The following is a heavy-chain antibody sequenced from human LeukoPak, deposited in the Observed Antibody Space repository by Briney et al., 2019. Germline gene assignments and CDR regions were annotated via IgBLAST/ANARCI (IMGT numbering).Heavy chain of an antibody. J-gene: IGHJ5*02. CDR3: ARARVYGSGSYYRNWFDP. CDR1: GDSISSGDYY. V-gene: IGHV4-61*02. CDR2: TSSSGST. D-gene: IGHD3-10*01. Sequence: PSETLSLTCTVSGDSISSGDYYWSWIRQPAGKGLEWIGRTSSSGSTNYNPPLKSRVTISVDTSKNQFSLKLSSVTAADTAVYYCARARVYGSGSYYRNWFDPWGQGTLVTVSS.